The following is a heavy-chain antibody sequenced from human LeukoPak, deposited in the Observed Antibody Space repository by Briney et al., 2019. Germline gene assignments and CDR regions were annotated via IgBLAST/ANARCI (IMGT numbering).Heavy chain of an antibody. D-gene: IGHD6-6*01. CDR2: ISSSSSYI. V-gene: IGHV3-21*01. CDR1: GFTFSSYS. J-gene: IGHJ6*02. Sequence: GGSLRLSCAASGFTFSSYSKNWVRQAPAKGLEWVSSISSSSSYIYYADSVKGRFTISRDNAKNSLYLQMNSLRAEDTAVYYCARDLEYSSPTWDVWGQGTTVTVSS. CDR3: ARDLEYSSPTWDV.